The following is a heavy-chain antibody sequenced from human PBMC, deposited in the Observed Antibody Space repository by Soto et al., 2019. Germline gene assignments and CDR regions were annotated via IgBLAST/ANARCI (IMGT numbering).Heavy chain of an antibody. D-gene: IGHD2-21*02. CDR1: GGTFSSYT. CDR3: ARGPLVHIGVVTARYYGMDV. V-gene: IGHV1-69*02. J-gene: IGHJ6*02. Sequence: SVKVSCKASGGTFSSYTISWVRQAPGQGLEWMGRIIPILGIANYAQKFQGRVTITADKSTSTAYMELSSLRSEDTAVYYRARGPLVHIGVVTARYYGMDVWGQGTTVTVSS. CDR2: IIPILGIA.